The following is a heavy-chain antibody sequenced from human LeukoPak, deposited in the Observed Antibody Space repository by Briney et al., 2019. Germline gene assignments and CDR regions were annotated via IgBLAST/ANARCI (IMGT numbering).Heavy chain of an antibody. J-gene: IGHJ5*02. CDR3: ARSRAGFRGVITNWFDP. V-gene: IGHV1-46*01. CDR2: INPSGGST. Sequence: ASVKVSCKASGYTFTSYYMHWVRQAPGQGLEWMGIINPSGGSTSYAQKFQGRVTMTRDMSTSTVYMELSSLRSDDTAVYYCARSRAGFRGVITNWFDPWGQGTLVTVSS. D-gene: IGHD3-10*01. CDR1: GYTFTSYY.